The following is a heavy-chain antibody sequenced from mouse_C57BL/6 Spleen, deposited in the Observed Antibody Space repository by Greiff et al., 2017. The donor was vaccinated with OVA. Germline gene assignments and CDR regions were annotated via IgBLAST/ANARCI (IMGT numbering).Heavy chain of an antibody. V-gene: IGHV5-4*01. D-gene: IGHD2-5*01. CDR3: AREAYYSNSNYFDY. CDR2: ISDGGSYT. CDR1: GFTFSSYA. J-gene: IGHJ2*01. Sequence: EVKLMESGGGLVKPGGSLKLSCAASGFTFSSYAMSWVRQTPEKRLEWVATISDGGSYTYYPDNVKGRFTISRDNAKNNLYLQMSHLKSEDTAMYYCAREAYYSNSNYFDYWGQGTTLTVSS.